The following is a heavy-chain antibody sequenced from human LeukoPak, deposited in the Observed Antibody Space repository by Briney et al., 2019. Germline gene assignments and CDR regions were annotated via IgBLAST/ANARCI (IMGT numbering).Heavy chain of an antibody. V-gene: IGHV3-9*01. CDR3: AKDMGNDILSGLPLS. D-gene: IGHD3-9*01. CDR2: ISWNSGSI. CDR1: GFTFDDYA. Sequence: GGSLRLSCAASGFTFDDYAMHWVRQAPGKGLEWVSGISWNSGSIGYADSVKGRFTISRDNAKNSLYLQMNSLRAEDTALYYCAKDMGNDILSGLPLSWGQETLVTVSS. J-gene: IGHJ4*02.